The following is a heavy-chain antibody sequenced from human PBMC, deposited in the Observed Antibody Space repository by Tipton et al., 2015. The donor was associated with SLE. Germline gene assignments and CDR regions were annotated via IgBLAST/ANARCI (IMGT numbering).Heavy chain of an antibody. CDR2: VYDSGTT. CDR1: GGSINNYY. V-gene: IGHV4-59*08. D-gene: IGHD4-17*01. Sequence: TLSLTCTVSGGSINNYYWSWFRQSPGKGLEWIGYVYDSGTTKYKSSLKSRLTMSVDKSKNQFSLKLTSVTAADTALYYCARMTLYGEFVFDYWGPGTQVTVSS. CDR3: ARMTLYGEFVFDY. J-gene: IGHJ4*02.